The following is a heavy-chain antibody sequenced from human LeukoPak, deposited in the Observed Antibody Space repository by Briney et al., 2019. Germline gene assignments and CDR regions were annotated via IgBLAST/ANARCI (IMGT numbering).Heavy chain of an antibody. Sequence: GASVKVSCKASGGFFSSYVISWVRQAPGQGLEWMGEIIPIFGTANYAKKFQARVTITADESTSTAYMELSSLRSEDTAVYYCARDGYNWNYHYYYYYMDVWGKGTTVTVSS. V-gene: IGHV1-69*13. CDR3: ARDGYNWNYHYYYYYMDV. CDR1: GGFFSSYV. D-gene: IGHD1-7*01. J-gene: IGHJ6*03. CDR2: IIPIFGTA.